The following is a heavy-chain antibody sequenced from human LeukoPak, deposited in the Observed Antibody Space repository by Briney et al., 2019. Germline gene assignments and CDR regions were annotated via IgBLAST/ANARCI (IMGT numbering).Heavy chain of an antibody. CDR1: GFSLSTSGMC. J-gene: IGHJ4*02. Sequence: GSGPTLVNPTQTLTLTCTFSGFSLSTSGMCVSWIRQPPGKALEWLARIDWDDDKYYSTSLETRLTISKDTSKNQVVLTMTNMDPVDTATYYCALSSGNYFDYWGQGTLVTVSS. CDR2: IDWDDDK. V-gene: IGHV2-70*11. CDR3: ALSSGNYFDY. D-gene: IGHD3-10*01.